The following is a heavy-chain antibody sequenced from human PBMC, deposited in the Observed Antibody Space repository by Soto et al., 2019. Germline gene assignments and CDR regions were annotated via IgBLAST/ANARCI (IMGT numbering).Heavy chain of an antibody. V-gene: IGHV4-39*01. CDR1: GGSISSSSYY. J-gene: IGHJ1*01. CDR2: IYYSGST. CDR3: ARHSTGWFGESSHFQH. Sequence: SETLSLTCTVSGGSISSSSYYWGWIRQPPGKGLEWIGSIYYSGSTYYNPSLKSRVTISVDTSKNQFSLKLSSVTAADTAVYYCARHSTGWFGESSHFQHWGQGTLVTVSS. D-gene: IGHD3-10*01.